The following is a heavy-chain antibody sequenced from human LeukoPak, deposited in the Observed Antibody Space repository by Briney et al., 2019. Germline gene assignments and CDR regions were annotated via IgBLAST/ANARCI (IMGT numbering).Heavy chain of an antibody. CDR1: GYTFTDYY. J-gene: IGHJ4*02. D-gene: IGHD2-15*01. CDR2: INPNSGGT. V-gene: IGHV1-2*02. Sequence: ASVKVSCKASGYTFTDYYIRWVRQAPGQGLEWMGWINPNSGGTNYAQKFQGRVTMTRDTSISTAYMELSSLRSDDTAVCYCATGGGGYFDHWGQGTLVTVSS. CDR3: ATGGGGYFDH.